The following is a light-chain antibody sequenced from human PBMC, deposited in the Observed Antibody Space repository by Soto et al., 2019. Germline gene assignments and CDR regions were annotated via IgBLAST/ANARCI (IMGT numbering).Light chain of an antibody. Sequence: QSVLTQPPSASGSPGQSVTISCTGTSSDVGGYDFVSWHQQHPGKAPKLIIYEVSKWPSGVPDRFSGSKSGNTASLTVSGLQAEDEADYYCASYAGGHYNWVFGGGTKVTVL. CDR3: ASYAGGHYNWV. CDR1: SSDVGGYDF. CDR2: EVS. V-gene: IGLV2-8*01. J-gene: IGLJ3*02.